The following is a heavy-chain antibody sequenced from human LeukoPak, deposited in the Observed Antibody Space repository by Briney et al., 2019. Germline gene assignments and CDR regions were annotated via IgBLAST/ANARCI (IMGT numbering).Heavy chain of an antibody. CDR2: ISYDGSNK. Sequence: GGSLRLSCAASGFTFSSYAMHWVRQAPGKGLEWVAVISYDGSNKYYADSVKGRFTISRDNSKNTLYLQMNSLRAEDTAVYYCGSGHSCSWLSFDYWGQGTLVTVSS. J-gene: IGHJ4*02. D-gene: IGHD6-13*01. CDR1: GFTFSSYA. V-gene: IGHV3-30*04. CDR3: GSGHSCSWLSFDY.